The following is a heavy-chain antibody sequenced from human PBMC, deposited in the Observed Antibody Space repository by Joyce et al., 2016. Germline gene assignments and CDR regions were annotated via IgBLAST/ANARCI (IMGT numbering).Heavy chain of an antibody. V-gene: IGHV2-70*04. CDR3: AQSRESGYSGWYFDL. D-gene: IGHD5-12*01. J-gene: IGHJ2*01. CDR2: IDWDDDK. CDR1: GFSLSTTAMR. Sequence: QVTLKESGPALVKPTQTLTLTCTFSGFSLSTTAMRVSWIRQPPGKALEWLARIDWDDDKFYSTSLKTRRTISKGTSKNQVVLTMTNMDPVDTATYYCAQSRESGYSGWYFDLWGRGTLVTVST.